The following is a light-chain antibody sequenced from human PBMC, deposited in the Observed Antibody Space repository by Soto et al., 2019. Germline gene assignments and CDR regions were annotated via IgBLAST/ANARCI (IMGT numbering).Light chain of an antibody. CDR2: DAS. CDR1: QSVSSY. J-gene: IGKJ5*01. CDR3: QQRSNWLIT. Sequence: EIVLTQSPATLSLSPGERATLSCRASQSVSSYLDWYQQKPGQAPRLLIYDASNRATGIPARFSGSGSGTDFTLTISSLEPEDFAVYYCQQRSNWLITFGQGTRLEIK. V-gene: IGKV3-11*01.